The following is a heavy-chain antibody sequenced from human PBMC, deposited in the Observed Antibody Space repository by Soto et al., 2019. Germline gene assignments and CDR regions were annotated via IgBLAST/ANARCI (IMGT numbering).Heavy chain of an antibody. CDR1: GYTFTSYG. J-gene: IGHJ6*03. CDR3: ARGTYYDFWSGYYFEYYYYYYMDV. CDR2: ISAYNGNT. V-gene: IGHV1-18*01. D-gene: IGHD3-3*01. Sequence: QVQLVQSGAEVKKPGASVKVSCKASGYTFTSYGISWVRQAPGQGLEWMGWISAYNGNTNYAQKLQGRVTMTTDTSTSTAYMELRSLRSDDTAVYYCARGTYYDFWSGYYFEYYYYYYMDVWGKGTTVTVSS.